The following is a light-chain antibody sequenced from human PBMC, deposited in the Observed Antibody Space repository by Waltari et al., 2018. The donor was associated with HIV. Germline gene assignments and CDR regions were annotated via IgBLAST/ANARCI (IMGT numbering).Light chain of an antibody. V-gene: IGLV2-14*03. J-gene: IGLJ3*02. CDR3: TSYASITSWV. CDR1: SSDVGDLNF. CDR2: DVS. Sequence: QSALTQPASVSGSPGQSITISCTGTSSDVGDLNFVSWYQQHPGKAPKLMIYDVSHPSSGIPDRFSGSKSDNTASLTISGLQAEDEADYYCTSYASITSWVFGGGTKVTVL.